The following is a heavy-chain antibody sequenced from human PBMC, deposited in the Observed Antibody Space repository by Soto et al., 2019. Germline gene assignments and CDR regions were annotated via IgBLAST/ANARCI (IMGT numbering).Heavy chain of an antibody. J-gene: IGHJ4*02. CDR1: GFTFDDYA. V-gene: IGHV3-43D*04. D-gene: IGHD2-2*02. Sequence: GSLGLPCAASGFTFDDYAMHWVRQAPGKGLAGVSLISWNGGRTYYADSVRGPFIVSRDSSKNSLYLQMSSLRVEDTALYYCAKDVCSGSTTSCYTRLDFWGLGALVTVSS. CDR2: ISWNGGRT. CDR3: AKDVCSGSTTSCYTRLDF.